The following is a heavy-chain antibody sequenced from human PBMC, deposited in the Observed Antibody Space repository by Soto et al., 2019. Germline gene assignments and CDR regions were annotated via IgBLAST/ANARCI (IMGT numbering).Heavy chain of an antibody. CDR2: ITSSGAHV. V-gene: IGHV3-21*01. D-gene: IGHD6-19*01. CDR1: GFSFDTYS. J-gene: IGHJ4*02. CDR3: ARDFSGWYSGSDY. Sequence: EVQLVESGGGLVKPGGSLRLSCATSGFSFDTYSFSWVRQAPGKGLEWVSAITSSGAHVYYADSVKGRFTISRDNAKNSLYLQMSSLSVEDTAVYYCARDFSGWYSGSDYWGQGTLVTVSS.